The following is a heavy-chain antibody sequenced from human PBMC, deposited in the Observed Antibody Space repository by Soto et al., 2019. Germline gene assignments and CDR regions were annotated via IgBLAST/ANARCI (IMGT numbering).Heavy chain of an antibody. J-gene: IGHJ6*02. V-gene: IGHV3-30*18. CDR2: ISYDGSNK. CDR1: GFTFSSYG. Sequence: QVQLVESGGGVVQPGRSLRLSCAASGFTFSSYGMHWVRQAPGKGLEWVAVISYDGSNKYYADSVKGRFTISRDNSKNTLYLQMNSLRAEDTAVYYCAKDLHYYYYGMDVWGQGTTVTVSS. CDR3: AKDLHYYYYGMDV.